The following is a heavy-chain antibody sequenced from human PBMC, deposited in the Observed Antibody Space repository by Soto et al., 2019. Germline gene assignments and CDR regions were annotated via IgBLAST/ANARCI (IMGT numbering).Heavy chain of an antibody. CDR1: GYSFTSYW. CDR3: ATPTDTAYYYYGMDV. Sequence: GESLKISCKVSGYSFTSYWISWVRQMPGKGLEWMGRIDPSDSYTNYSPSFQGHVTISADKSISTAYLQWSSLKASDTAMYYCATPTDTAYYYYGMDVWGQGTTVTVSS. CDR2: IDPSDSYT. V-gene: IGHV5-10-1*01. D-gene: IGHD5-18*01. J-gene: IGHJ6*02.